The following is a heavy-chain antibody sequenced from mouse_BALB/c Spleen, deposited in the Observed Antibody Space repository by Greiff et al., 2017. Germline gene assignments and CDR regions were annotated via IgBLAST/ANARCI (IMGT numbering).Heavy chain of an antibody. Sequence: EVQVVESGGGLVKPGGSLKLSCAASGFTFSSYAMSWVRQTPEKRLEWVASISSGGSTYYPDSVKGRFTISRDNARNILYLQMSSLRSEDTAMYYCARGGDYGSSDYWGQGTTLTVSS. CDR3: ARGGDYGSSDY. CDR1: GFTFSSYA. J-gene: IGHJ2*01. CDR2: ISSGGST. V-gene: IGHV5-6-5*01. D-gene: IGHD1-1*01.